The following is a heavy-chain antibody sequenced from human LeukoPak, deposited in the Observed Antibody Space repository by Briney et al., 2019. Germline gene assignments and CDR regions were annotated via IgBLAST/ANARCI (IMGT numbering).Heavy chain of an antibody. CDR2: IISSSSYI. D-gene: IGHD3-3*01. V-gene: IGHV3-21*04. Sequence: GGSPRLSWAASGFTFISYSIDLVRPAPGEGRGWGSSIISSSSYIYYADSVQGRFTISRDNSKNTLYLQMNSLRAEDTAVYYCAKGPPRFLEWSHTVDYWGQGTLVTVSS. J-gene: IGHJ4*02. CDR3: AKGPPRFLEWSHTVDY. CDR1: GFTFISYS.